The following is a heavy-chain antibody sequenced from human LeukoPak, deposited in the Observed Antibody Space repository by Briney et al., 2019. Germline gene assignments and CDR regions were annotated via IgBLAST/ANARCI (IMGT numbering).Heavy chain of an antibody. CDR3: ARGQSDYDFWSGPEYNWFDP. D-gene: IGHD3-3*01. V-gene: IGHV4-39*07. CDR1: GGSISSSSYY. J-gene: IGHJ5*02. Sequence: PSETLSLTCTVSGGSISSSSYYWGWIRQPPGKGLEWIGSIYYSGSTYYNPSLKSRVTISVDTSKNQFSLKLSSVTAADTAVYYCARGQSDYDFWSGPEYNWFDPWGQGTLVTVSS. CDR2: IYYSGST.